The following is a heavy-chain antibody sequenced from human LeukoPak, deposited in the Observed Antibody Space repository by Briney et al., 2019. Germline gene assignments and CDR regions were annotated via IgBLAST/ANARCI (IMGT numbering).Heavy chain of an antibody. J-gene: IGHJ4*02. V-gene: IGHV3-21*01. D-gene: IGHD5-24*01. CDR3: ASPGQRWLQAAFDY. CDR1: GFTFSSYS. CDR2: ISSSSYI. Sequence: PGGSLRLSCAASGFTFSSYSMNWVRQAPGKGLEWVSSISSSSYIYYADSVKGRFTISRDNAKNSLYLQMNSLRAEDTAVYYCASPGQRWLQAAFDYWGQGTLVTVSS.